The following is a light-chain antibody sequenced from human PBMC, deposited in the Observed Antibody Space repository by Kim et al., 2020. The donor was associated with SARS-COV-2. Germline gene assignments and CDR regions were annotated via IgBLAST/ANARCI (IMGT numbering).Light chain of an antibody. CDR3: NSRESSTNHWV. CDR2: GKN. CDR1: SLRNYY. V-gene: IGLV3-19*01. J-gene: IGLJ3*02. Sequence: SSELTQDPAVSVALGQTVRITCQGDSLRNYYASWYQQKPGQAPVLVFYGKNNRPSGIPDRFSGSYSGNTASLTITAAQAEDEADYYCNSRESSTNHWVFGGGTQLTVL.